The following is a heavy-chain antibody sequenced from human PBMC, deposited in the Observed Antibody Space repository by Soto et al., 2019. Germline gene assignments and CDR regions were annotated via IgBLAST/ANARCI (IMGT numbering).Heavy chain of an antibody. CDR1: GGTFSIYS. CDR2: IIPMSGAP. D-gene: IGHD6-19*01. J-gene: IGHJ4*02. CDR3: ARAFRQWLEKAGFDY. Sequence: QVQLVQSGAEVKKPGSSVKVSCQASGGTFSIYSINWVRQAPGQGLEWMGGIIPMSGAPNYAQKFQGRVTMTADETTSTAYMELSSLTSADTAVYFCARAFRQWLEKAGFDYWGQGTRVTVSS. V-gene: IGHV1-69*01.